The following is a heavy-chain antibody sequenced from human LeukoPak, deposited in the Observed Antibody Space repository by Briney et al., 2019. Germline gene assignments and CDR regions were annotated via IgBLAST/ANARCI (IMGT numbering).Heavy chain of an antibody. CDR3: VSAKFLVRGVSWFDP. J-gene: IGHJ5*02. Sequence: SETLSLTCTVSGTSITTYYWTWIRQPPGKGLEWIGYVYNTGSTNYNPSLKSRVTMSIDTSKNQFSLKLTSVTAADTAVYYCVSAKFLVRGVSWFDPWGQGTLVTVSS. CDR1: GTSITTYY. V-gene: IGHV4-59*08. CDR2: VYNTGST. D-gene: IGHD3-10*01.